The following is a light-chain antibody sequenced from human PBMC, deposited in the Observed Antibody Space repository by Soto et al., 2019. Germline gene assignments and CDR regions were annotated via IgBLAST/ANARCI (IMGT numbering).Light chain of an antibody. V-gene: IGKV1-5*03. J-gene: IGKJ4*01. CDR1: QSISSW. CDR3: QQYSVFPLI. CDR2: NAT. Sequence: DIQMTQSPSTLSASVGDRVTITCRASQSISSWLVWYQQQPGQAPKLLIQNATSLESGVPSRFSGSGSATYFTITSSSLQPDDFASYCWQQYSVFPLIFGGGTKVQI.